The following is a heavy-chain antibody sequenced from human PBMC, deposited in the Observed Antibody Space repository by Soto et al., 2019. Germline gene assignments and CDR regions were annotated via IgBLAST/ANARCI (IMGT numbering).Heavy chain of an antibody. J-gene: IGHJ4*02. V-gene: IGHV3-73*01. CDR3: ATHTRDGYNDEYYFDY. D-gene: IGHD2-21*01. CDR2: IRSKANSYAT. Sequence: PGGSLRLSCAASGFTFSGSAMLWVRQTSGKGLEWVGRIRSKANSYATEYPASVRGRFTISRDDSKNTAYLQMNSLKAEDTAVYYCATHTRDGYNDEYYFDYWGRGTLVTVSS. CDR1: GFTFSGSA.